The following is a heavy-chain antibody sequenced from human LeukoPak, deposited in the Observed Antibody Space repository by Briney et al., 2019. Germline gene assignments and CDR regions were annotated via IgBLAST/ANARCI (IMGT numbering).Heavy chain of an antibody. CDR1: GFSLSDYS. CDR2: ISSSSGLI. V-gene: IGHV3-11*06. D-gene: IGHD2-21*02. J-gene: IGHJ4*02. Sequence: GGSLRLSCAASGFSLSDYSMTWICQAPGKGLEWISSISSSSGLITYADSLRGRFTISRDNAKNSLYLHINTLRDEDTAVYYCAREETARYFDYWGQGTLVTVSS. CDR3: AREETARYFDY.